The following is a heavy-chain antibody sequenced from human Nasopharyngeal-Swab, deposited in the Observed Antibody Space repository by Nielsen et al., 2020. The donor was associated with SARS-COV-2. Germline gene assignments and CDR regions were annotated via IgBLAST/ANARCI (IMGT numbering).Heavy chain of an antibody. J-gene: IGHJ6*02. CDR3: ARDGLDYDFWSAYFMDV. CDR2: ISSSGSYI. CDR1: GFTFNNYN. V-gene: IGHV3-21*01. Sequence: GESLKISCAASGFTFNNYNFSWVRQAPGKGLEWVSSISSSGSYIYYADSVKGRFTISRDNAKNSLYLQMNSLRAEDTAVYYCARDGLDYDFWSAYFMDVWGQGTTVTVSS. D-gene: IGHD3-3*01.